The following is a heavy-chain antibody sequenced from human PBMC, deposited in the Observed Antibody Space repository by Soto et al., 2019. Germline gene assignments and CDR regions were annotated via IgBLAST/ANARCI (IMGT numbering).Heavy chain of an antibody. V-gene: IGHV3-33*01. D-gene: IGHD6-13*01. CDR3: ARDFIAAAGTDPSLLFDY. J-gene: IGHJ4*02. Sequence: QVQLVESGGGVVQPGRSLRLSCAASGFTFSSYGMHWVRQAPGKGLEWVAVIWYDGSNKYYADSVKGRFTISRDNSKNTLYLQMNSLRAEDTAVYYCARDFIAAAGTDPSLLFDYWGQGTLVTVSS. CDR2: IWYDGSNK. CDR1: GFTFSSYG.